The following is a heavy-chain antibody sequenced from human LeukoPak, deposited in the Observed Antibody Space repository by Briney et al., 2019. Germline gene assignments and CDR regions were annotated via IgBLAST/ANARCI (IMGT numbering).Heavy chain of an antibody. D-gene: IGHD2-2*02. CDR2: ISYDGSNK. J-gene: IGHJ4*02. V-gene: IGHV3-30-3*01. CDR1: GFTFSSYA. Sequence: GRSLRLSCAASGFTFSSYAMHWVRQAPGKGLEWVAVISYDGSNKHYADSVKGRFTISRDNSKNTLYLQMNSLRAEDTAVYYCAREGIVVVPAAIQGDFDYWGQGTLVTVSS. CDR3: AREGIVVVPAAIQGDFDY.